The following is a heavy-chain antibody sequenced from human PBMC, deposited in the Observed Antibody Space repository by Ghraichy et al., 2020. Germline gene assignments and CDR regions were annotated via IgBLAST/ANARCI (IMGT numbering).Heavy chain of an antibody. D-gene: IGHD4-11*01. J-gene: IGHJ4*02. V-gene: IGHV3-64D*06. CDR3: VKDNLNYDY. CDR1: GFTFSNYA. CDR2: INSNGGIT. Sequence: GGSLRLSCSASGFTFSNYAMHWVRQAPGKGLEYVSDINSNGGITHYANSVKGRFTISRDNSKNTLDLQMSSRRAEDTALYYGVKDNLNYDYWGQGTLVTVSS.